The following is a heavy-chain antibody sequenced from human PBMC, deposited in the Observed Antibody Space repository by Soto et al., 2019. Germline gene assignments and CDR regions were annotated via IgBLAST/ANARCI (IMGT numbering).Heavy chain of an antibody. CDR3: ARGGYCSSTSCYMVY. Sequence: QVQLVQSGAEVKKPGSWVKVSCKASGGTFSSYTISWVRQAPGQGLEWMGRIIPILGIANYAQKFQGRVTITADKSTSTAYMELSSLRSEDTAVYYCARGGYCSSTSCYMVYWGQGTLVTVSS. D-gene: IGHD2-2*02. CDR2: IIPILGIA. CDR1: GGTFSSYT. V-gene: IGHV1-69*02. J-gene: IGHJ4*02.